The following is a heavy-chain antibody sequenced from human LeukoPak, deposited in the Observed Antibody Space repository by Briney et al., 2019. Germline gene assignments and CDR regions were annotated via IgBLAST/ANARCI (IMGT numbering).Heavy chain of an antibody. Sequence: PSETLSLTCTVSGGSISISTHYWGWIRQSPGKGLEWIGSMYNSGSISYNPSLRSRVTITVDTSKNQFSLNFNSVTAADTALYFCARNETSGYFDIWGQGTMVTVSS. CDR1: GGSISISTHY. CDR2: MYNSGSI. V-gene: IGHV4-39*01. CDR3: ARNETSGYFDI. D-gene: IGHD3-22*01. J-gene: IGHJ3*02.